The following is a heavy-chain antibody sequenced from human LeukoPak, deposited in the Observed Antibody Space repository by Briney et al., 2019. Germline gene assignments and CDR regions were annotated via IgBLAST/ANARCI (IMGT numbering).Heavy chain of an antibody. CDR3: AKDFSGSYWFDY. CDR1: GFTFSSYA. V-gene: IGHV3-23*01. Sequence: TGGSLRLSCAASGFTFSSYAMSWVRQAPGKGLEWVSAISGSGGSTYYADSVKGRFTISRDNSKNTLYLQMNSLRAEDTAVYYCAKDFSGSYWFDYWGQGTLVTVSS. D-gene: IGHD1-26*01. J-gene: IGHJ4*02. CDR2: ISGSGGST.